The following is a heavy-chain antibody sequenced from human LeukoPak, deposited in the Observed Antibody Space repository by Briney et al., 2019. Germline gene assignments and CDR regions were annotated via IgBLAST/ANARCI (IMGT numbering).Heavy chain of an antibody. V-gene: IGHV4-59*01. Sequence: SETLSLTCTVSGGSISSYYWSWIRQPPGKGLEWIGYIYYSGSTNYNPSLKSRVTISIDTSKNQFSLKLSSVTAADTAVYYCARGLDYGSGSYGYWGQGTLVTVSS. J-gene: IGHJ4*02. CDR2: IYYSGST. D-gene: IGHD3-10*01. CDR3: ARGLDYGSGSYGY. CDR1: GGSISSYY.